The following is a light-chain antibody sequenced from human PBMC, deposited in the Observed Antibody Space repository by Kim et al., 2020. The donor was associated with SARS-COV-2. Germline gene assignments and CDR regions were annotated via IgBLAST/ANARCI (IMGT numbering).Light chain of an antibody. CDR3: MQDLQIPYT. Sequence: EPACISCRSRQSLLHSNGYNYWDWYLKKPGQSPQLLIYWGSNRASGVPDRFSGSGSGTDFTLKISRVEGEDVGVYYCMQDLQIPYTVGQGTKLEI. CDR2: WGS. CDR1: QSLLHSNGYNY. J-gene: IGKJ2*01. V-gene: IGKV2-28*01.